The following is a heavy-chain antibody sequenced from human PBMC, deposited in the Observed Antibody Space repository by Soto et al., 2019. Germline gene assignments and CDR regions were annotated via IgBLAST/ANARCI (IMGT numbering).Heavy chain of an antibody. CDR2: INHSGST. D-gene: IGHD3-3*01. V-gene: IGHV4-34*01. CDR3: ARAGYYDCWSGYLRGVYGMDV. CDR1: GGSFSVYY. J-gene: IGHJ6*02. Sequence: PSETLSLTCPVYGGSFSVYYWSWIRQPPGKGLEWIGEINHSGSTNYNPSLKSRFTISVDTSKNQFSLKLSSVTAADTAVYYCARAGYYDCWSGYLRGVYGMDVWGQGTTVTVSS.